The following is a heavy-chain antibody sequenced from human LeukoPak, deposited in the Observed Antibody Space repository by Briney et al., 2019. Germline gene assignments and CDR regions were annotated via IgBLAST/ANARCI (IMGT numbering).Heavy chain of an antibody. CDR1: GGSISSYY. CDR3: ARDLFGTLNYFDY. CDR2: IYYSGST. V-gene: IGHV4-59*01. D-gene: IGHD1-14*01. Sequence: PSETLSLTCTVSGGSISSYYWSWIRQPPGKGLEWIGYIYYSGSTNYNPSLKSRVTISVDTSKNQFSLKLSSVTAADTAVYYCARDLFGTLNYFDYWGQGTLVTVSS. J-gene: IGHJ4*02.